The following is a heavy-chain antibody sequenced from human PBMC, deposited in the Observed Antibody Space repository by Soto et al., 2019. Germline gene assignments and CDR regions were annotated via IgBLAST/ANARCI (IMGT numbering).Heavy chain of an antibody. V-gene: IGHV4-4*07. CDR1: GASIIGSY. CDR2: IYPTGTT. J-gene: IGHJ5*02. D-gene: IGHD1-1*01. CDR3: VRDGTKTLRDWFDP. Sequence: QVQLQESGPGLVKPSETLSLTCTVSGASIIGSYWGWSRKPAGKGLGGIGRIYPTGTTDYNPSLKSRVMMSVDTSKKQFSLKLRSVTAADTAVYYCVRDGTKTLRDWFDPWGQGISVTVSS.